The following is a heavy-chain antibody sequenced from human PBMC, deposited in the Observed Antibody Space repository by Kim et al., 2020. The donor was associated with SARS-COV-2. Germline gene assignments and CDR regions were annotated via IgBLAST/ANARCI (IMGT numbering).Heavy chain of an antibody. J-gene: IGHJ4*02. D-gene: IGHD3-16*01. CDR2: INPDGSEK. Sequence: GGSLRLSCAASEFSFSSSWMNWVRQAPGKGLEWVANINPDGSEKFSVDSVKGRFTISRDNAKNSLYLQMNSLRVEDTAIYYCARGRIGMKKFGGDVAAGIFDYWGRGVLVTVSS. CDR3: ARGRIGMKKFGGDVAAGIFDY. V-gene: IGHV3-7*01. CDR1: EFSFSSSW.